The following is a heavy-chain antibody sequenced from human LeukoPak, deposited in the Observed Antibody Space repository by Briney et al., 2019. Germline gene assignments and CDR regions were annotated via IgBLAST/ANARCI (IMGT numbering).Heavy chain of an antibody. CDR2: MNPNSGNT. Sequence: ASVKVSCKASGYTFTSYDINWVRQATGQGLEWMGWMNPNSGNTGYAQKFQGRVTMTRNTSISTAYMELTSLRSEDTAMFYCARAGINSGTLAFWAQGTLVTVSS. CDR1: GYTFTSYD. CDR3: ARAGINSGTLAF. V-gene: IGHV1-8*01. D-gene: IGHD4-23*01. J-gene: IGHJ4*02.